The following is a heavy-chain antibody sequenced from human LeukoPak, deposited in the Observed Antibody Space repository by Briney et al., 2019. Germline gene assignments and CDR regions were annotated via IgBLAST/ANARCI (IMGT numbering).Heavy chain of an antibody. D-gene: IGHD2-2*01. CDR2: IYYSGNT. V-gene: IGHV4-59*01. CDR3: ARVRYCSTNRCYDREFDN. J-gene: IGHJ4*02. CDR1: GGSISNYY. Sequence: KPSETLSLTCTVSGGSISNYYWSWIRQPPGKGLEWICYIYYSGNTNYNPSLKSRVSISVDTSKNQFSLKLNSVTAADTAVYYCARVRYCSTNRCYDREFDNWGQGTLVTVSS.